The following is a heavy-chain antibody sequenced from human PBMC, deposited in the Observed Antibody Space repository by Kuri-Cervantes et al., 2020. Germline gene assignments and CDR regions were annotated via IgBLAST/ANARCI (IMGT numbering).Heavy chain of an antibody. Sequence: SETLSLTCAVYGGSFSGYYWSWIRQPPGKGLEWIGEINRSGNTNYNPSLKSRVTISVDTSKIQISLKLSSVTAADTAVCYCAREALLDVVVTATHWYFDLWGRGTLVTVSS. J-gene: IGHJ2*01. CDR2: INRSGNT. V-gene: IGHV4-34*01. CDR1: GGSFSGYY. D-gene: IGHD2-21*02. CDR3: AREALLDVVVTATHWYFDL.